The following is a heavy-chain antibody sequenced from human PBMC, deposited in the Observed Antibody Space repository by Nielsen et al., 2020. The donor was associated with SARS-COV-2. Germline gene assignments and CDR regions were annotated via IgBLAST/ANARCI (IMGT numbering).Heavy chain of an antibody. J-gene: IGHJ4*02. CDR3: TRHERD. CDR2: IRSKANSYAT. Sequence: GESLKISCAASGFTFSGSAMHWVRQASGKGLEWVGRIRSKANSYATAYAASAKGRFTISRDDSKNTAYLQMNSLKTEDTAVYYCTRHERDWGQGTLVTVSS. CDR1: GFTFSGSA. V-gene: IGHV3-73*01.